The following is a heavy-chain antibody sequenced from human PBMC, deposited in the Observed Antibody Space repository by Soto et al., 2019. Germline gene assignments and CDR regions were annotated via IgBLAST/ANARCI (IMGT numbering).Heavy chain of an antibody. CDR2: MNPNSGNT. Sequence: ASVKVSCKASGYTFTSYDINWVRQATGQGLEWMGWMNPNSGNTGYAQKFQGRVTMTRNTSISTAYMELSSLRSEDTAVYYCANPLFHDYYYYGMDVWGQGTTVTVSS. J-gene: IGHJ6*02. D-gene: IGHD3-10*02. V-gene: IGHV1-8*01. CDR1: GYTFTSYD. CDR3: ANPLFHDYYYYGMDV.